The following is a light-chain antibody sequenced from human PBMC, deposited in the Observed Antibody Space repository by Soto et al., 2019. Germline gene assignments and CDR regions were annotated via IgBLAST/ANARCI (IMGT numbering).Light chain of an antibody. V-gene: IGLV2-14*01. J-gene: IGLJ1*01. CDR2: EVT. CDR3: SSFTTSYFYV. Sequence: QSALTPPASVSGSPGQSITISCTGSGSDIGAYNYVSWYQQHPGKAPKLLIHEVTRRSSGVSSRFSASKSAYTASLTISGLQAEDEANYYCSSFTTSYFYVFGAGTKLTVL. CDR1: GSDIGAYNY.